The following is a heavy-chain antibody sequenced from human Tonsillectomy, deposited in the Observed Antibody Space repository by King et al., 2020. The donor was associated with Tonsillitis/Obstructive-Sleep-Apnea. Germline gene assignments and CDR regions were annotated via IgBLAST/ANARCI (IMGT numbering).Heavy chain of an antibody. CDR2: ISFDERNK. J-gene: IGHJ6*02. CDR3: AKGGVSGYDSGHNGLDV. Sequence: VQLVESGGGVVQPGRTVRLSCAASGFTFSNYAMHWVRQAPGKGLEWVALISFDERNKYYADSVKGRFTIARDGFRNTLYLHMNSLRHEDTAIYYCAKGGVSGYDSGHNGLDVWGQGTTVTVSS. CDR1: GFTFSNYA. D-gene: IGHD5-12*01. V-gene: IGHV3-30*04.